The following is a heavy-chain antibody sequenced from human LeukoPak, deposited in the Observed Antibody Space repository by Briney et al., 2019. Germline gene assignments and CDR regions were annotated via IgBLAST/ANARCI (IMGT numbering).Heavy chain of an antibody. J-gene: IGHJ4*02. D-gene: IGHD2-2*01. CDR2: IKQDGSEK. CDR3: ARGGYQLLWY. V-gene: IGHV3-7*04. CDR1: GSTFSTYW. Sequence: GGPLRLSCAASGSTFSTYWMSWVRQAPGTGLEWVASIKQDGSEKSYVDSVKGRFTISRDNAKNSLYLQMNSLRAEDTAVYYCARGGYQLLWYWGQGTLVTVSS.